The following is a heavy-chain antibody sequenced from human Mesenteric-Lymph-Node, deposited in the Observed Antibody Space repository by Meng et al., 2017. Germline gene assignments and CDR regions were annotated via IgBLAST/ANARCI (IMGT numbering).Heavy chain of an antibody. CDR2: INPNSGGT. CDR1: GYTFTGYS. D-gene: IGHD3-22*01. CDR3: ASENSSGYLGYFQH. Sequence: QAAHAGAGNEPAWASVKVACKAAGYTFTGYSMHWGRQAPRQGLEWRGWINPNSGGTNYAQKFQGRVTMTRDTSISTAYMELSRLRSDDTAVYYCASENSSGYLGYFQHWGQGTLVTVSS. J-gene: IGHJ1*01. V-gene: IGHV1-2*02.